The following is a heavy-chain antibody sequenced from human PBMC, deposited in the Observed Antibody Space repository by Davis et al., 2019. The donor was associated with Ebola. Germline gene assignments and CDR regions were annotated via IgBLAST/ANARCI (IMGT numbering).Heavy chain of an antibody. Sequence: PSETLSLTCTVSGGSVSSGSYYWSWIWQPPGKGLEWIGYIYYSGSTYYNPSLKSRVTISVDTSKNQFSLKLSSVTAADTAVYYCASHSSSWSYYYYGMDVWGQGTTVTVSS. CDR3: ASHSSSWSYYYYGMDV. D-gene: IGHD6-13*01. V-gene: IGHV4-39*01. CDR1: GGSVSSGSYY. J-gene: IGHJ6*02. CDR2: IYYSGST.